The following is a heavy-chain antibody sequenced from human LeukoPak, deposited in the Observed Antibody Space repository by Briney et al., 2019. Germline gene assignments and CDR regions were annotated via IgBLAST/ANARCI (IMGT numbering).Heavy chain of an antibody. CDR2: IYYSGST. Sequence: PSETLSLTCTVSGGSISSGGYYWSWIRQHPGKGLEWIRYIYYSGSTYYNPSLKSRITISVDTSKNQFSLKLSSVTAADTAVYYCARDVDDILTGPHAFDIWGQGTMVTVSS. D-gene: IGHD3-9*01. V-gene: IGHV4-31*03. CDR1: GGSISSGGYY. CDR3: ARDVDDILTGPHAFDI. J-gene: IGHJ3*02.